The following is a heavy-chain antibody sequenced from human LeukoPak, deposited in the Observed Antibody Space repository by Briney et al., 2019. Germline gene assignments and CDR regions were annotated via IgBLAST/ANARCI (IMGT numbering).Heavy chain of an antibody. J-gene: IGHJ6*02. CDR2: ISWNSVSL. D-gene: IGHD3-10*01. Sequence: GGSLRLSCAASGFTFHEYAMHWVRHAPGKGLEWVSGISWNSVSLGYADSVKGRFTISRDNAKNSLYLQMNSLRAEDTALYYCAKDSAELWFGEFQGMDVWGQGTTVTVSS. CDR3: AKDSAELWFGEFQGMDV. CDR1: GFTFHEYA. V-gene: IGHV3-9*01.